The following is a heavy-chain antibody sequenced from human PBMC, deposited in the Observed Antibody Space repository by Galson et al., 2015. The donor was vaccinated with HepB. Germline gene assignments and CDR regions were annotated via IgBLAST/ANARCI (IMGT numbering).Heavy chain of an antibody. V-gene: IGHV5-51*01. J-gene: IGHJ4*02. CDR1: GYSFSQYW. D-gene: IGHD3-16*02. Sequence: QSGAEVKKPGESLKISCKASGYSFSQYWIGWVRQMPGKGLEWMGIIYPGDSETRYSPSFQGQVTISADKSISTTYLQWRSLKASDTAMYYCARHYLPTLLLTYADYWGQGALVTVSS. CDR2: IYPGDSET. CDR3: ARHYLPTLLLTYADY.